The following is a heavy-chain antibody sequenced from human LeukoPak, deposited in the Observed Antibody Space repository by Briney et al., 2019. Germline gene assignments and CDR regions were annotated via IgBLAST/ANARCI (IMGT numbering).Heavy chain of an antibody. CDR1: GGTFSSYA. J-gene: IGHJ4*02. CDR2: IIPIFGTA. Sequence: SVKVSCKASGGTFSSYAISWVRQAPGQGLEWMGGIIPIFGTANYAQKFQGRVTITADESTSTAYMELSSLRSEDTAVYYCARSVKNSGYYKYYFDYWGQGTLVTVSS. V-gene: IGHV1-69*13. D-gene: IGHD3-22*01. CDR3: ARSVKNSGYYKYYFDY.